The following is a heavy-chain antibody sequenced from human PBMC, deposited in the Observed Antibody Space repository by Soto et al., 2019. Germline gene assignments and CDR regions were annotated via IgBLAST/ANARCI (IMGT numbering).Heavy chain of an antibody. Sequence: SETLSLTCAVYGGSFSGYYWSWIRQPPGKGLEWIGEINHSGSTNYNPSLKSRVTISVDTSKNQFSLKLSPVTAADTAVYYCARWLQLYYFDYWGQGTPVTVSS. J-gene: IGHJ4*02. CDR2: INHSGST. V-gene: IGHV4-34*01. CDR1: GGSFSGYY. D-gene: IGHD5-12*01. CDR3: ARWLQLYYFDY.